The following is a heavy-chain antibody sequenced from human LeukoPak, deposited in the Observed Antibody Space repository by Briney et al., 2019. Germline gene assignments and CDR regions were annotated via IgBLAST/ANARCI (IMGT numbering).Heavy chain of an antibody. CDR2: FDPRGNT. CDR1: AYTFTTDY. D-gene: IGHD1-1*01. J-gene: IGHJ4*02. V-gene: IGHV1-46*01. CDR3: ARVAPPGISRASGDF. Sequence: ASVKVSCKASAYTFTTDYIQWVRQAPGQGLEWMGIFDPRGNTYYAQNFQGRVTMTRDTPTSTFYMDLSSLRSEDTAVYYCARVAPPGISRASGDFWGQGTLVTVSS.